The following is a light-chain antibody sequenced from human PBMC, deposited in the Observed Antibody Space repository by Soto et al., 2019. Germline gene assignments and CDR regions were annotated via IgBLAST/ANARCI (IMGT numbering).Light chain of an antibody. V-gene: IGKV3-11*01. CDR1: QSIYRY. J-gene: IGKJ4*01. Sequence: EIVLTQSPATLSLSPGERATLSCRASQSIYRYLAWYQHKPGQAPRLLIYDTSNRATGIPARFSGSGSGTDFTLTISSLAPEDFAVYYCQQRANWPPLTFGGVTKVEIK. CDR3: QQRANWPPLT. CDR2: DTS.